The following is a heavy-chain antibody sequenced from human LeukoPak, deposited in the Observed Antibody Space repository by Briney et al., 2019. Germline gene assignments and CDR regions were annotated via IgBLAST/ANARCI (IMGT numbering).Heavy chain of an antibody. CDR1: GFSFSSYG. Sequence: GGSLSLSCAASGFSFSSYGLSWVRLAPGKGLGLVSAISGSGGSTYYADSVKGRFTISRDNSKNTLYLQMNSLRAEDTAVYYCAKGYDSSGYYSIFDYWGQGTLVTVSS. CDR2: ISGSGGST. CDR3: AKGYDSSGYYSIFDY. V-gene: IGHV3-23*01. J-gene: IGHJ4*02. D-gene: IGHD3-22*01.